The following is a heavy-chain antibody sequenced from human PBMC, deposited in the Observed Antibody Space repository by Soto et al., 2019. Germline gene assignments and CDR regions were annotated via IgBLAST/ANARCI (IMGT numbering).Heavy chain of an antibody. J-gene: IGHJ5*02. V-gene: IGHV4-59*02. CDR1: GDSVSSGY. CDR2: MYFGGSF. CDR3: ASSYYEITGFAVDP. D-gene: IGHD3-22*01. Sequence: QTQLQESGPGLVKPSETLSLTCTVSGDSVSSGYWSWFRQPQGKGLEWIGCMYFGGSFNYNPSLLRIATISLASSQKLCYLKVTSVPADYSAVYYCASSYYEITGFAVDPWGQGTLVTVSS.